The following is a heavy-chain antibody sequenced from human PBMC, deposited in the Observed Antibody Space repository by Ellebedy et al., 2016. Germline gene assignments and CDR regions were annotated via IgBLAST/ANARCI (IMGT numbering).Heavy chain of an antibody. D-gene: IGHD2-21*01. Sequence: GSLRLSCTVSGGSINSYYWSWIRQPPGKGLEWIGYIYYSGNTNYNPSLKSRVTISVDTSKNKFSLKLSSVTAADTAVYYCARGSSYRDWYHYWGQGTLVTVSS. J-gene: IGHJ4*02. V-gene: IGHV4-59*01. CDR1: GGSINSYY. CDR2: IYYSGNT. CDR3: ARGSSYRDWYHY.